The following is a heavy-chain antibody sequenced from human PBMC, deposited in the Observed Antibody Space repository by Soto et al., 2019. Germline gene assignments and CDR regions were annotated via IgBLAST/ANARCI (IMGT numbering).Heavy chain of an antibody. J-gene: IGHJ4*01. CDR1: GFTFSSYG. V-gene: IGHV3-30*03. CDR2: ISYDGSNK. CDR3: ARGAVAGAGIPTYYFDY. D-gene: IGHD6-13*01. Sequence: PGGSLRLSCAASGFTFSSYGMHWVRQAPGKGLEWVAVISYDGSNKYYADSVKGRFTISRDNSKNTLYLQVNSLRAEDTAVYYCARGAVAGAGIPTYYFDYWGHGTLVTVS.